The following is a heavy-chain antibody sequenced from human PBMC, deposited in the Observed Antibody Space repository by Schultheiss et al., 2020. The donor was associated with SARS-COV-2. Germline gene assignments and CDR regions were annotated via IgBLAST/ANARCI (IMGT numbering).Heavy chain of an antibody. CDR3: AKVRSQWLVVGSGDY. J-gene: IGHJ4*02. Sequence: GESLKISCAASGFTFSSYWMHWVRQPQGKGLMWISRIDNDGSNVNYADSVKGRFTISRDNAKNTVYLQMNSLRAEDTAVYYCAKVRSQWLVVGSGDYWGQGTLVTVSS. CDR1: GFTFSSYW. V-gene: IGHV3-74*01. D-gene: IGHD6-19*01. CDR2: IDNDGSNV.